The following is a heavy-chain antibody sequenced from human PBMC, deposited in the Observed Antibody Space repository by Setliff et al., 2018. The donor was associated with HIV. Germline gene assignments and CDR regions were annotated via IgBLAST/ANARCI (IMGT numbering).Heavy chain of an antibody. Sequence: PSETLSLTCNVSGGSISSYYWGWIRQPPGKGLEGIASTHYTKNTQYNPSRKSRVTVSVETSTNHLSLRLTPVTAADTAVYYCARQTSYDRGYSYCFDEWGHGTLVTVSS. V-gene: IGHV4-39*01. CDR2: THYTKNT. J-gene: IGHJ4*01. CDR1: GGSISSYY. D-gene: IGHD5-18*01. CDR3: ARQTSYDRGYSYCFDE.